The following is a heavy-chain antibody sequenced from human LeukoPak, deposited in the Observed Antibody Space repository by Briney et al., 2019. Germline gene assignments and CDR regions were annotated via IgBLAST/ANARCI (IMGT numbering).Heavy chain of an antibody. CDR2: MSPSGTT. D-gene: IGHD3-22*01. J-gene: IGHJ4*02. Sequence: PSVTLSLACTVSGDSVSSGNYYLSWIRQPPGKGLDWITYMSPSGTTKYNPSLKSRVTTSVDTSRTQFSLRLSSVTAADTAVYYCARGQDDRSGTFDYWGQGILVTVSS. V-gene: IGHV4-61*01. CDR3: ARGQDDRSGTFDY. CDR1: GDSVSSGNYY.